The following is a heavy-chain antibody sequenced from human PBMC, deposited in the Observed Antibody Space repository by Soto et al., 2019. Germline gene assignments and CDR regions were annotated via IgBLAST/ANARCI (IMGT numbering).Heavy chain of an antibody. CDR1: GGSISSGGYY. CDR3: ARYPGSLAFDI. J-gene: IGHJ3*02. CDR2: IYYSGST. Sequence: SETLSLTCTVSGGSISSGGYYWSWIRQHPGKGLEWIGYIYYSGSTYYNPSLKSRVTISVDTSKNQFSLKLSPVTAADTAVYYCARYPGSLAFDIWGQGTMVTVSS. D-gene: IGHD3-16*02. V-gene: IGHV4-31*03.